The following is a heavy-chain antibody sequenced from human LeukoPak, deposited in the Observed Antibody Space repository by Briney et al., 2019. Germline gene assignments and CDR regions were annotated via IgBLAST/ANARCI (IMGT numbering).Heavy chain of an antibody. CDR1: GFTFSSYT. V-gene: IGHV3-21*01. CDR2: ISSSSTYI. CDR3: ARLEAAVFDY. Sequence: PGGSLRLSCAASGFTFSSYTMNWVRQAPGKGLEWVSSISSSSTYIYYADSVKGRFTISRDNAKNSLYLQMNSLRAEDTAVYYCARLEAAVFDYWGQGTLVTVSS. D-gene: IGHD6-13*01. J-gene: IGHJ4*02.